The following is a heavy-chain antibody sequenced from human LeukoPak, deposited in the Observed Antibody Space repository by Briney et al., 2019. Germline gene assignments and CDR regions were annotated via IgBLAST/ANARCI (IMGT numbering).Heavy chain of an antibody. D-gene: IGHD5-18*01. J-gene: IGHJ6*03. Sequence: PSETLSVTCTVSGGSIISYYGSWIRQPPGRGLEWIGYIYTTGSTNYNPSLKSRVTISVDTSKNQFSLKLSSVTAADTAVYYCARQVYSRTTMDVWGKGTTVTVSS. CDR1: GGSIISYY. CDR2: IYTTGST. CDR3: ARQVYSRTTMDV. V-gene: IGHV4-4*09.